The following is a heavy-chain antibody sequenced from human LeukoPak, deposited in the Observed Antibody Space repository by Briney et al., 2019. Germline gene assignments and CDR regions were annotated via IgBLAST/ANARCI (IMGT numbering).Heavy chain of an antibody. V-gene: IGHV3-21*01. D-gene: IGHD2-21*01. CDR3: ASDPFNIAAHDAFNF. CDR1: EFTFSSYD. Sequence: GGSLRLSCAASEFTFSSYDMNWVRQAPGKGLEWVSSISSYSSYIYYADSVKGRFTISRDNAKNSLYLQMNSLRVEDTAVYYCASDPFNIAAHDAFNFWGQGTAVTVSS. CDR2: ISSYSSYI. J-gene: IGHJ3*01.